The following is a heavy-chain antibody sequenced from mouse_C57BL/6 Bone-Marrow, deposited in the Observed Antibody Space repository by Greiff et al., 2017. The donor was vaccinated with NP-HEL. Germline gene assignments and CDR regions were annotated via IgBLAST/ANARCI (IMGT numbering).Heavy chain of an antibody. D-gene: IGHD2-5*01. V-gene: IGHV1-69*01. CDR2: IDPSDSYT. J-gene: IGHJ3*01. CDR1: GYTFTSYW. Sequence: QVQLQQPGAELVMPGASVKLSCKASGYTFTSYWMHWVKQRPGQGLEWIGEIDPSDSYTNYNQKFKGKSTLTVDKSSSTAYMQLSSLSSEDSAVYCWAKRENYSKGFAYWGQGTLVTVSA. CDR3: AKRENYSKGFAY.